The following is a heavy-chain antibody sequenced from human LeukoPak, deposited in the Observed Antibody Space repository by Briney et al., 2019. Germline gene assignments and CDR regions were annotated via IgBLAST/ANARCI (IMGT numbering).Heavy chain of an antibody. CDR3: ARDLTGTPYFDY. D-gene: IGHD1-20*01. CDR2: INSGGSST. J-gene: IGHJ4*02. CDR1: GFTFSSYW. V-gene: IGHV3-74*01. Sequence: GGSLRLSCAASGFTFSSYWMHWVRQAPGKGLVWVSRINSGGSSTSYADSVKGQFTISRDNAKNTLYLQMNSLRAEDTAVYYCARDLTGTPYFDYWGQGTLVTVSS.